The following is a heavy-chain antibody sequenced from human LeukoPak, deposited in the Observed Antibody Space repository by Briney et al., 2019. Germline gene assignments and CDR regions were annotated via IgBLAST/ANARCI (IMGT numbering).Heavy chain of an antibody. CDR1: GYPFDNYY. V-gene: IGHV1-2*02. CDR2: INPKSGVT. CDR3: ARLLSARGYTYGYTVY. D-gene: IGHD5-18*01. J-gene: IGHJ4*02. Sequence: ASVKVSCKASGYPFDNYYMHWVRQAPGQGLEWMGWINPKSGVTNYAQKSQGRVTMTTDTASTTAYVELSRLRSDDTAIYYCARLLSARGYTYGYTVYWGQGTLVTVSS.